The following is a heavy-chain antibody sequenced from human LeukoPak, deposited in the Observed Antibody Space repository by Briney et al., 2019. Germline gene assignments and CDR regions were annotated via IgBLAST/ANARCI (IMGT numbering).Heavy chain of an antibody. V-gene: IGHV3-21*01. CDR1: GFTFGAYT. CDR2: ISSSSRDI. CDR3: SSALSASWFDG. J-gene: IGHJ5*02. Sequence: PGWSLRLSCAASGFTFGAYTMNWVRQAPGKGLEGISSISSSSRDIYHADSVKGRITLSRGNAKKSLYPQMKSLRAWDHAVFYFSSALSASWFDGGGQGTLVTVSS. D-gene: IGHD6-25*01.